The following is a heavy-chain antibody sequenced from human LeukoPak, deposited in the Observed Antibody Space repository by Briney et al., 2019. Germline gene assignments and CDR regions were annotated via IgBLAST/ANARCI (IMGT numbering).Heavy chain of an antibody. V-gene: IGHV4-34*01. J-gene: IGHJ3*02. Sequence: PSETLSLTCADYGGSFSGYYWSGIRQPPGKGLEWIGEINHSGSTNYNPSLKSRVTISADTSKNQFSLKLSSVTAADTAVCYCARLRAYYDSSGYYSNPPDLAFDIWGQGTMVTVSS. D-gene: IGHD3-22*01. CDR2: INHSGST. CDR1: GGSFSGYY. CDR3: ARLRAYYDSSGYYSNPPDLAFDI.